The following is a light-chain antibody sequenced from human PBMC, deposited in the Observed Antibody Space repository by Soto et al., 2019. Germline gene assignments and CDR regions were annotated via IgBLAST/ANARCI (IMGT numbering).Light chain of an antibody. CDR2: GVS. J-gene: IGLJ1*01. CDR3: CSFKSGETHYV. CDR1: SGDVGSFNF. V-gene: IGLV2-14*01. Sequence: QSALTQPVSVSGSPGQSITISCTGTSGDVGSFNFVSWYHHSPGKAPKLMIYGVSYRPSGVSNRFSGSKSGNTASLTISGLQTEDEADYYCCSFKSGETHYVFGTGTKVTVL.